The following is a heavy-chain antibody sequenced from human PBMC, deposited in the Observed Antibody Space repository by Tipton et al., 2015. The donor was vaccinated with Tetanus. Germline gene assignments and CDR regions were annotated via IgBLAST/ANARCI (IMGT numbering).Heavy chain of an antibody. CDR2: IYSSGST. J-gene: IGHJ5*02. CDR3: ARDHRLSASYAGWFDP. V-gene: IGHV4-39*07. CDR1: GDSISSSDYY. D-gene: IGHD2-8*01. Sequence: TLSLTCTVSGDSISSSDYYWGWIRQPPGEGLEWIGNIYSSGSTYYNPSLKSRVTISVDTSRNQFSLRLKSVTPADTAMYYCARDHRLSASYAGWFDPWGQGTLVTVSS.